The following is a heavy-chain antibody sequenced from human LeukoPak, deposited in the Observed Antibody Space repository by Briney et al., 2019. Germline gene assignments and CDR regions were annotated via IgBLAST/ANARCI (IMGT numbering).Heavy chain of an antibody. J-gene: IGHJ5*02. CDR2: IKQDGSEK. CDR3: AREGVYGDYAWFDP. V-gene: IGHV3-7*01. Sequence: GGSLRLSCAASGFTFSSYWMSWVRQAPGKGLEWVANIKQDGSEKYYVDSVKGRFTISRDNAKNSLYLQMNSLRAEDTAVYYCAREGVYGDYAWFDPWGQGTLVTVFS. CDR1: GFTFSSYW. D-gene: IGHD4-17*01.